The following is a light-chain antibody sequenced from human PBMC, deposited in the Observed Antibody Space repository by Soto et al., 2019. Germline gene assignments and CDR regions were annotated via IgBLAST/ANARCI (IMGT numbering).Light chain of an antibody. V-gene: IGKV4-1*01. Sequence: DIVMTQSPDSLAVSLGERVTINCKSSQSVLYSSNNRNYLAWYQQKPGQPPNLLIYWASTRESGVPDRFSGSGSGTDFTLTISSLQVEDVAVYYCQQYYNTRWTFGQGTKVEIK. CDR3: QQYYNTRWT. CDR1: QSVLYSSNNRNY. CDR2: WAS. J-gene: IGKJ1*01.